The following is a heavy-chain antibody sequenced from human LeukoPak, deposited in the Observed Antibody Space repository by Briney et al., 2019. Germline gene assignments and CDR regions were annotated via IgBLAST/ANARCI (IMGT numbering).Heavy chain of an antibody. D-gene: IGHD2-2*01. V-gene: IGHV1-18*01. Sequence: ASVKVSCKASGYTFTSYGISWVRQAPGQGLEWMGWISAYNGNIDYAQKFQGRVTMTTDTSTNAAYMELRSLTSDDTAVYYCARVGQYCSSISCFDYWGQGTLVTVSS. CDR2: ISAYNGNI. J-gene: IGHJ4*02. CDR3: ARVGQYCSSISCFDY. CDR1: GYTFTSYG.